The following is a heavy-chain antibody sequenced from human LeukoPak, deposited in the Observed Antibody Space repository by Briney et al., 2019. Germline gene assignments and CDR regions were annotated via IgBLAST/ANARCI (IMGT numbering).Heavy chain of an antibody. Sequence: GGSLRLSCAASGFTFSSYEMNWVRQAPGKGLEWISYMSSSGSTISYADSVTGRFTVSRDNAKNSLYLQMNSLRAEDTAVYYCARSILPAANAIDYWGQGTLLTVSS. D-gene: IGHD2-2*01. J-gene: IGHJ4*02. CDR3: ARSILPAANAIDY. V-gene: IGHV3-48*03. CDR2: MSSSGSTI. CDR1: GFTFSSYE.